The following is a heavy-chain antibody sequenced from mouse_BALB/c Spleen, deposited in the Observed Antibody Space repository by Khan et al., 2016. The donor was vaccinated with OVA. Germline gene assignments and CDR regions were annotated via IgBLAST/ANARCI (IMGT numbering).Heavy chain of an antibody. J-gene: IGHJ2*01. Sequence: VKLLESGPGLVAPSQSLSITCTVSGFSLTSYGVHWVRQPPGTGLEWLGVIWAGGSTNYNSALMSRLSISKDNSKSQVFLKMNSLQTYDTAMYYCARLEDIRGQGTTLTVPS. V-gene: IGHV2-9*02. CDR2: IWAGGST. CDR1: GFSLTSYG. CDR3: ARLEDI. D-gene: IGHD1-3*01.